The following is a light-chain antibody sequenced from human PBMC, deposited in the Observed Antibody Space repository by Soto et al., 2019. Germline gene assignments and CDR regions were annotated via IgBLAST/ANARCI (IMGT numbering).Light chain of an antibody. Sequence: IVLTQSPGTLSLSPGERVTLSCRASQSVSSNYLAWYQQKSGQAPRLLIYGVSSRATGIPDRFSGSGSGTDFTLTISRLEPEDFAVFYCLHYGTSSWTFGQGTKVEIK. J-gene: IGKJ1*01. CDR2: GVS. V-gene: IGKV3-20*01. CDR3: LHYGTSSWT. CDR1: QSVSSNY.